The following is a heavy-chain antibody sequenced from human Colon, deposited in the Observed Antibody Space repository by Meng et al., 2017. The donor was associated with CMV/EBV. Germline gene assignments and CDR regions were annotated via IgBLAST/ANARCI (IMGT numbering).Heavy chain of an antibody. CDR2: IDWDDDK. CDR3: ARSTSCYARNWFDP. J-gene: IGHJ5*02. D-gene: IGHD2-2*01. CDR1: GFSLSTSGMC. V-gene: IGHV2-70*20. Sequence: SGPTLVKPTQTFTLTCTFSGFSLSTSGMCVSWVRQPPGKALEWLALIDWDDDKYYSTSLKTRLTISKDTSKNQVVLTMTNMDPVDTATYYCARSTSCYARNWFDPWGQGTLVTVSS.